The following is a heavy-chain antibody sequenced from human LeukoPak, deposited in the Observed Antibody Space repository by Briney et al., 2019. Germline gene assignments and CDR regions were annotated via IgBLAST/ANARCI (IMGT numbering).Heavy chain of an antibody. J-gene: IGHJ5*02. CDR3: ARSYYYGSGSQNWFDP. D-gene: IGHD3-10*01. CDR1: GDSVSSNSVT. V-gene: IGHV6-1*01. Sequence: SQTLSLTCAISGDSVSSNSVTWHWIRQSPSRGLEWLGRTYYRSKWYNDYAVSVKSRITINPDTSKNQFSLQLNSVTPEDTAVYYCARSYYYGSGSQNWFDPWGQGTLVTVSS. CDR2: TYYRSKWYN.